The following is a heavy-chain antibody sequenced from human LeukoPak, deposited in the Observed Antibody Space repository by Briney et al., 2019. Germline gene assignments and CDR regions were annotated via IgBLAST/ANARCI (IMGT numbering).Heavy chain of an antibody. Sequence: GGSLRLSCAASGFTFSSYSMNWVRQAPGKGLEWVSSISISSSYIYYADSVKGRFTISRDNAKNSLYLQMNSLRAEDTAVYYCAGSVRYFDYWGQGTLVTVSS. D-gene: IGHD3-10*02. CDR2: ISISSSYI. CDR1: GFTFSSYS. J-gene: IGHJ4*02. V-gene: IGHV3-21*01. CDR3: AGSVRYFDY.